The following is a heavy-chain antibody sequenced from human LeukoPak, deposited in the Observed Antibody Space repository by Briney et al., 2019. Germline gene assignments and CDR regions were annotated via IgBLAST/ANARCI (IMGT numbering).Heavy chain of an antibody. CDR1: GVTFSSYS. Sequence: GGSLRLSCAASGVTFSSYSMNWVRQAPGKGLEWVSSISSSSSDIYYVDSVKGRFTISRDNAKNSLYLQMNSLRAEGTAVHYCARDLGGYSSSWYDYWGQGTLVTVSS. V-gene: IGHV3-21*01. CDR3: ARDLGGYSSSWYDY. CDR2: ISSSSSDI. J-gene: IGHJ4*02. D-gene: IGHD6-13*01.